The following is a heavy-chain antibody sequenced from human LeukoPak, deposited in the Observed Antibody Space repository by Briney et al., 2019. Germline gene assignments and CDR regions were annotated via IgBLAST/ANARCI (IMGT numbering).Heavy chain of an antibody. CDR2: INHSGST. CDR1: GGSFSGYY. J-gene: IGHJ3*02. V-gene: IGHV4-34*01. D-gene: IGHD2-15*01. CDR3: ARQVVAAATLSAFEI. Sequence: KPSETLSLTCAVYGGSFSGYYWSWIRQPPGKGLEWIGEINHSGSTNYNPSLKSRVTISVDTSTNQLSLKLSYVTAADTAVYYCARQVVAAATLSAFEIWGQGTMVTVSS.